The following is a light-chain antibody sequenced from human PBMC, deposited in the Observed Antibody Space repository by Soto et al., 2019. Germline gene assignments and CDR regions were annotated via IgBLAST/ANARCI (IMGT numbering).Light chain of an antibody. CDR3: QQPINWLT. J-gene: IGKJ4*01. CDR2: SAS. CDR1: QSVRSE. Sequence: EIVITQSPSTLSPSTGQRATLSCRASQSVRSELAWYQQRPVQAPRLLIYSASTRATGIPARFSGSGSGTDFTLTISSLEHEYSAVYCCQQPINWLTFGEGAKVDIK. V-gene: IGKV3-11*01.